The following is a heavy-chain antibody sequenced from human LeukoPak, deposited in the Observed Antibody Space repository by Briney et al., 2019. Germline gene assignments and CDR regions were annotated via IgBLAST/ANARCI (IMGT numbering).Heavy chain of an antibody. D-gene: IGHD3-16*01. CDR3: AREKEYYYMDV. J-gene: IGHJ6*04. Sequence: SETLSLTCDVSGYSISSDYYWTWIRQPPGKGLEYIGSIDHSGRTYYSPSLKSRVTISVDTSKNHFSLRLSSVTAADTAVYYCAREKEYYYMDVWGKGTTVSVSS. V-gene: IGHV4-38-2*02. CDR2: IDHSGRT. CDR1: GYSISSDYY.